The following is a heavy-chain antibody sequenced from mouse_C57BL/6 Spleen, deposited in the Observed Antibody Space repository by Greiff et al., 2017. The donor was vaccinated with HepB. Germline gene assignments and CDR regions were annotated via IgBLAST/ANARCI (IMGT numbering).Heavy chain of an antibody. CDR1: GFTFSSYG. Sequence: EVQGVESGGDLVKPGGSLKLSCAASGFTFSSYGMSWVRQTPDKRLEWVATISSGGSYTYYPDSVKGRFTISRDNAKNTLYLQMSSLKSEDTAMYYCARHEEDGNFSYYFDYWGQGTTLTVSS. CDR2: ISSGGSYT. V-gene: IGHV5-6*01. CDR3: ARHEEDGNFSYYFDY. D-gene: IGHD2-1*01. J-gene: IGHJ2*01.